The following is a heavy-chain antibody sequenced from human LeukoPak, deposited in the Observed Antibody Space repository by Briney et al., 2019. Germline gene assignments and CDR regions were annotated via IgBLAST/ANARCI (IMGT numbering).Heavy chain of an antibody. CDR3: ARDLRSSRGSGSYYYYYYYMDV. CDR2: IYSGGNT. CDR1: GFSVSSNY. V-gene: IGHV3-66*01. D-gene: IGHD3-10*01. Sequence: GGSLRLSCAASGFSVSSNYMSWVRQAPGKGLECVSVIYSGGNTYYADSVKGRFTISRDKSKNTLYLQMNSLRAEDTAVYYCARDLRSSRGSGSYYYYYYYMDVWGKGTTVTISS. J-gene: IGHJ6*03.